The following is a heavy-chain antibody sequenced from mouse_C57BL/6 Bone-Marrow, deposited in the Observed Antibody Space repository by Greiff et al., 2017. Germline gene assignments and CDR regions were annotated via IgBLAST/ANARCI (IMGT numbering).Heavy chain of an antibody. CDR1: GYTFTSYW. Sequence: QVQLQQPGAELVKPGASVTMSCKASGYTFTSYWITWVKQRPGQGLEWIGDIYPGSGSTNYNEKFKSKATLTVDTSSSKAYMQLSSLTSEDSAVYYCARPYYSNYWYFDVWGTGTTVTVSS. V-gene: IGHV1-55*01. D-gene: IGHD2-5*01. CDR2: IYPGSGST. CDR3: ARPYYSNYWYFDV. J-gene: IGHJ1*03.